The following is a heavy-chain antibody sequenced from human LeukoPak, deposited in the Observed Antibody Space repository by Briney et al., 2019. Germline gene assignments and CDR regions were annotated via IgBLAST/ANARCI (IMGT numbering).Heavy chain of an antibody. D-gene: IGHD2-2*01. CDR1: GFTFSSYA. Sequence: GGSLRLSCAASGFTFSSYAMSWVRQAPGKGLEWVSGISGSGGGTYYADSVKGRFTISRDNSKNTLYLQMNSLRAEDTAIYYCARDLTIDYWGQGTLVTVSS. J-gene: IGHJ4*02. CDR3: ARDLTIDY. CDR2: ISGSGGGT. V-gene: IGHV3-23*01.